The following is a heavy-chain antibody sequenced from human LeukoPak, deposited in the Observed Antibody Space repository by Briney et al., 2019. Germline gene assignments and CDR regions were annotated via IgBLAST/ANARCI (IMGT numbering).Heavy chain of an antibody. CDR2: INHSGST. CDR3: ARMKRSQYYYDSSGDYY. CDR1: GGSFSGYY. Sequence: KPSETLSLTCAVYGGSFSGYYWSWIRQPPGKGLEWIGEINHSGSTNYNPSLKSRVTISVDTSKNQFSLKLSSVTAADTAVYYCARMKRSQYYYDSSGDYYWGQGTLVTVSS. J-gene: IGHJ4*02. V-gene: IGHV4-34*01. D-gene: IGHD3-22*01.